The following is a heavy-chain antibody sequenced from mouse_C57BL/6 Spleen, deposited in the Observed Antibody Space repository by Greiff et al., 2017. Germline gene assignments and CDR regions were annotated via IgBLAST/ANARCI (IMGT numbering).Heavy chain of an antibody. V-gene: IGHV1-63*01. CDR3: ARYYGSSYDYYAMDY. Sequence: QVQLKESGAELVRPGTSVKMSCKASGYTFTNYWIGWAKQRPGHGLEWIGDIYPGGGYTNYNEKFKGKATLTADKSSSTAYMQFSSLTSADSAICYCARYYGSSYDYYAMDYWGQGTSVTVSS. CDR1: GYTFTNYW. D-gene: IGHD1-1*01. J-gene: IGHJ4*01. CDR2: IYPGGGYT.